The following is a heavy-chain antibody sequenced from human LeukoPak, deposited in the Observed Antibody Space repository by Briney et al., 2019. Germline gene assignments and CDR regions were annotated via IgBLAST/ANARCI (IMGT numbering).Heavy chain of an antibody. D-gene: IGHD3-22*01. Sequence: GGSLRLSCAASGFSFSGYSMSWVRQAPGKGLEWVSSIKSVCRTYYADSVKGRFTISRDNSKTTVYLEMNSLRGEDTAIYYCVNRYDKSGYDFDYWGQGTLVTVSS. J-gene: IGHJ4*02. CDR1: GFSFSGYS. V-gene: IGHV3-23*01. CDR3: VNRYDKSGYDFDY. CDR2: IKSVCRT.